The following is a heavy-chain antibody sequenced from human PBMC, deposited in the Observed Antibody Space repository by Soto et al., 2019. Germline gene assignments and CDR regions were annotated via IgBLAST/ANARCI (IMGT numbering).Heavy chain of an antibody. CDR1: GGSISSGGYH. CDR2: TYYSGST. CDR3: ARGRWWFDP. J-gene: IGHJ5*02. Sequence: NPSETLSLTCTVSGGSISSGGYHWSWIRQHPGKGLEWIGYTYYSGSTYYNPSLKSRVTISVDTSKNQFSLKLSSVTAADTAVYYCARGRWWFDPWGQGTLVTVSS. V-gene: IGHV4-31*03.